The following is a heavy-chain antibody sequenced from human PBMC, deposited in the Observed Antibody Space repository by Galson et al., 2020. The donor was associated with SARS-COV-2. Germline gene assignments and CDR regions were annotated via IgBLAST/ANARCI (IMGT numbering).Heavy chain of an antibody. Sequence: SGPTLVKPTQTLTLTCTFSGFSLTTSGMGVTWIRQPPGKALEWLALIHWDNDKYYSTSLKTRLTISGDTSKNQVFLTMTNMDPEDTATYYCARMADGYGGYDYGSSPFDYWGQGTLVTVSS. CDR1: GFSLTTSGMG. J-gene: IGHJ4*02. CDR2: IHWDNDK. D-gene: IGHD5-12*01. V-gene: IGHV2-70*01. CDR3: ARMADGYGGYDYGSSPFDY.